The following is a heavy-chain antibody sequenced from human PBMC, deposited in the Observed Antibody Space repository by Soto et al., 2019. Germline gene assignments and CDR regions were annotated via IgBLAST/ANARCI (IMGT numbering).Heavy chain of an antibody. CDR1: GFTFDDYA. CDR3: AKEGYDYIWGGQYYYYYMDV. J-gene: IGHJ6*03. D-gene: IGHD3-16*01. CDR2: ISWNSGSI. Sequence: GGSLRLSCAASGFTFDDYAMHWVRQAPGKGLEWVSGISWNSGSIGYADSVKGRFTISRGNAKNSLYLQMNSLRAEDTALYYCAKEGYDYIWGGQYYYYYMDVWGKGTTVTVSS. V-gene: IGHV3-9*01.